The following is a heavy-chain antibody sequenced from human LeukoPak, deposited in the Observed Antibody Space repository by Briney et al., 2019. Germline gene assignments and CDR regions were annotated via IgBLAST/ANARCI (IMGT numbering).Heavy chain of an antibody. Sequence: GGSLRLSCAASGFTVSDNYMTWVRQAPGKGLEWVSSIYSAGATHYAESVKGRFTISRDNSKNTLYLQMNSLKTEDTAVYYCTRDRGSSTLGDYWGQGTLVTDSS. CDR1: GFTVSDNY. D-gene: IGHD7-27*01. V-gene: IGHV3-53*01. CDR2: IYSAGAT. CDR3: TRDRGSSTLGDY. J-gene: IGHJ4*02.